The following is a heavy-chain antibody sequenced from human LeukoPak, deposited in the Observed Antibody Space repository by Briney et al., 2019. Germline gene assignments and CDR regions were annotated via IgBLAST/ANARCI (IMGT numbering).Heavy chain of an antibody. CDR2: ISSSSSDI. J-gene: IGHJ4*02. D-gene: IGHD3-10*01. CDR3: ASSGFGRNFDY. CDR1: GFTFSSYS. Sequence: GGSLRLSCAASGFTFSSYSMNWVRQAPGKGLEWVSYISSSSSDIYYADSVKGRFTISRDNAKNSLYLQMNSLRVEDTAVYYCASSGFGRNFDYWGRGTLVTVSS. V-gene: IGHV3-48*01.